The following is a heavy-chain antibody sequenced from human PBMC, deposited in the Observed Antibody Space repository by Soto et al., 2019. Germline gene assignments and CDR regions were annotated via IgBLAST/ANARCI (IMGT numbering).Heavy chain of an antibody. CDR1: GFSLSTNGVG. D-gene: IGHD2-15*01. V-gene: IGHV2-5*02. J-gene: IGHJ1*01. Sequence: GSGPTLVNPTETLTLTCTFSGFSLSTNGVGVGWIRQPPGKALEWLALSYWDHTDRYSPSLKSRVTITRDTSKNQVVLTVTNMDPVDTATYFCAYALRGSSCGGATCYSFHDWGHGTPITGSS. CDR3: AYALRGSSCGGATCYSFHD. CDR2: SYWDHTD.